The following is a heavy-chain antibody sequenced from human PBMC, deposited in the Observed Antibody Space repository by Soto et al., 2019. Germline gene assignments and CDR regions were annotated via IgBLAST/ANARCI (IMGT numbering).Heavy chain of an antibody. V-gene: IGHV5-51*01. Sequence: PGESLKISCKGSGYSFTIYWIGWVRQMPGKGLEWMGIIYPGDSDTRYSPSFEGHVTISADKSISTAYLQWSSLKASDSAVYYCARLSRASFALDVWGQGTTVTVSS. CDR3: ARLSRASFALDV. D-gene: IGHD3-16*01. CDR1: GYSFTIYW. J-gene: IGHJ6*02. CDR2: IYPGDSDT.